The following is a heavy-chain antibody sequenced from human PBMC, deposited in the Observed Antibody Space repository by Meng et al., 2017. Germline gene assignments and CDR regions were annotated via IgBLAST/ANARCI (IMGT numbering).Heavy chain of an antibody. D-gene: IGHD4-17*01. CDR2: IYSGGST. CDR1: GFTVGSNY. V-gene: IGHV3-53*02. J-gene: IGHJ4*02. CDR3: ARDYGDHLGFDY. Sequence: EVRLVETGGGLIQPGGRLRLSLAASGFTVGSNYMGWVRQAPGKGLEWVSVIYSGGSTYYADSVKGRFTISRDNSKNTLYLQMNSLRAEDTAVYYCARDYGDHLGFDYWGQGTLVTVSS.